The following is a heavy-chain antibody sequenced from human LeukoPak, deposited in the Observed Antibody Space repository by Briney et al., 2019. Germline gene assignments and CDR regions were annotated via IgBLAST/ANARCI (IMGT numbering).Heavy chain of an antibody. V-gene: IGHV3-30*18. D-gene: IGHD2-8*02. CDR3: AKEGWDKSYWYGRIDY. Sequence: GRSLRLSCAATGFTFSTYGMHWVRQAPGKGLEWVAAISNDGNEKYYADSVKGRFTISRDNPKNTLFLQMNSLRAEDTAVYYCAKEGWDKSYWYGRIDYWGQGTLVTVSS. CDR1: GFTFSTYG. J-gene: IGHJ4*02. CDR2: ISNDGNEK.